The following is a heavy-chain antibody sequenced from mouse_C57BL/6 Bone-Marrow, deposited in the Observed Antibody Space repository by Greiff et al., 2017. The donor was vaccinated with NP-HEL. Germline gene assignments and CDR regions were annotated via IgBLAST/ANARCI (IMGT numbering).Heavy chain of an antibody. Sequence: EVQLVESGPVLVKPGASVKMSCKASGYTFTDYYMNWVKQSHGKSLEWIGVINPYNGGTSYNQKFKGKATLTVDKSSSTAYMELNSLTSEDSAVYYCARSRYLSWGQGTTLTVSS. V-gene: IGHV1-19*01. CDR2: INPYNGGT. CDR3: ARSRYLS. J-gene: IGHJ2*01. CDR1: GYTFTDYY. D-gene: IGHD5-1*01.